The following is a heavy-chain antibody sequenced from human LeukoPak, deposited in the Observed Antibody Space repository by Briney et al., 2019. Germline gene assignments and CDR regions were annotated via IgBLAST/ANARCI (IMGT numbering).Heavy chain of an antibody. CDR2: ISSSGSTI. CDR3: AREGVWLADTGEPRGYFDL. J-gene: IGHJ2*01. Sequence: PGGSLRLSCAASGFTFSSYEMNWVRQAPGKGLECFSYISSSGSTIYYADSVKGRFTISRDNAKNSLYLQMNSLRAADTAVSYCAREGVWLADTGEPRGYFDLWGRGTLVTVSS. D-gene: IGHD6-19*01. V-gene: IGHV3-48*03. CDR1: GFTFSSYE.